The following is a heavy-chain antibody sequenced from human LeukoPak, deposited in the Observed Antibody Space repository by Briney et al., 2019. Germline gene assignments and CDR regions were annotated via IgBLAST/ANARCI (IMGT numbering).Heavy chain of an antibody. CDR2: INPNSGGT. CDR3: ARARITMVRGVFKDYYFDY. J-gene: IGHJ4*02. CDR1: GYTFTGYY. Sequence: ASVKVSCKASGYTFTGYYMHWVRQAPGQGLEWMGWINPNSGGTNYAQKFQGRVTMTRDTSISTAYMELSRLRSDDTAVYYCARARITMVRGVFKDYYFDYWGQGTLVTVSS. V-gene: IGHV1-2*02. D-gene: IGHD3-10*01.